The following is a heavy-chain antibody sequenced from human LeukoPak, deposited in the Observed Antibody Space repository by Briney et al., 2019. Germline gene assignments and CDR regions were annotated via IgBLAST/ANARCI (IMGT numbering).Heavy chain of an antibody. CDR1: GFTFSSYW. D-gene: IGHD2-21*02. CDR2: ISSSGNTK. V-gene: IGHV3-48*04. J-gene: IGHJ6*04. CDR3: VLGGLYVVVTVEKYYYGMDV. Sequence: GGSLRLSCAASGFTFSSYWMSWVRQAPGKGLEWVAYISSSGNTKYYADSVRGRFTISRDNAKNSLYLQMNSLRAEDTAVYYCVLGGLYVVVTVEKYYYGMDVWGKGTTVTVSS.